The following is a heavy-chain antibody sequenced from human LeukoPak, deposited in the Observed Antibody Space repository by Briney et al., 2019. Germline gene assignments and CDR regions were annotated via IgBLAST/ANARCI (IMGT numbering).Heavy chain of an antibody. CDR1: GHTVSNNY. Sequence: GESLRLSCAVSGHTVSNNYMSWVRQAPGKGLEWVSVIYSGGSTYYADSVKGRFTISRDNSKNTVYLQMNSLRDEDTAVYYCARNVGYWGQGTLVTVSS. CDR2: IYSGGST. J-gene: IGHJ4*02. CDR3: ARNVGY. D-gene: IGHD1-26*01. V-gene: IGHV3-53*01.